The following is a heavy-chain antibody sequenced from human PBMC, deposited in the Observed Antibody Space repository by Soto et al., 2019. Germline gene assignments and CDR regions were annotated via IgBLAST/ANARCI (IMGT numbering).Heavy chain of an antibody. CDR1: VFPFSSYA. CDR2: ISGSGGST. V-gene: IGHV3-23*01. J-gene: IGHJ4*02. Sequence: GWSLPLACASSVFPFSSYAMSWVRQAPGKGLEWVSAISGSGGSTYYADSVKGRFTISRDNSKNTLYLQMNSLRAEDTAVYYCASPIGYWGQGTLVTVSS. CDR3: ASPIGY.